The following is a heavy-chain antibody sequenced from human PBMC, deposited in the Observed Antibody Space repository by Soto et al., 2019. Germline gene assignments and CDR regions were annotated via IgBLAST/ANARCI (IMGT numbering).Heavy chain of an antibody. J-gene: IGHJ1*01. CDR1: GGSISSGGYS. V-gene: IGHV4-30-2*01. CDR2: IYHSGST. Sequence: QLQLQESGSGLVKPSQTLSLTCAVSGGSISSGGYSWSWIRQPPGKGLEWIGYIYHSGSTDYNPSLKSRVTISVDRSKNQFSLTLRSVPAADTAVYSCAGGIAARPLGSWGQGTLVTVSS. D-gene: IGHD6-6*01. CDR3: AGGIAARPLGS.